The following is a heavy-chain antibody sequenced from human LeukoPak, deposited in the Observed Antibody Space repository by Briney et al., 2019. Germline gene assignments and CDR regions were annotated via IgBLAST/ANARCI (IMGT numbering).Heavy chain of an antibody. CDR2: INHSGST. D-gene: IGHD5-18*01. Sequence: SETLSLTCAVYGVSFSGYYWSWIRQPPGKGLEWIGEINHSGSTNYNASLKSRLTISADTSKNQFSLKLSSVTAADTAVYFCARHEGYSYAFAYWGQGTLVTVSS. V-gene: IGHV4-34*01. CDR3: ARHEGYSYAFAY. J-gene: IGHJ4*02. CDR1: GVSFSGYY.